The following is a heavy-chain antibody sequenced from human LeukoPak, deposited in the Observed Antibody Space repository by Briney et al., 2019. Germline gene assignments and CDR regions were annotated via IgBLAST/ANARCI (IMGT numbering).Heavy chain of an antibody. V-gene: IGHV4-4*07. CDR1: GGSISSYY. D-gene: IGHD3-22*01. CDR2: IYTSGST. J-gene: IGHJ3*02. CDR3: ARVGGGYHHRGSSIRAFDI. Sequence: SETLSLTCTVSGGSISSYYWSWIRQPAGKGLEWIGRIYTSGSTNYNPSLKSRVTMSVDTSKNQFSLKLSSVTAADTAVYYCARVGGGYHHRGSSIRAFDIWGQGTMVTVSS.